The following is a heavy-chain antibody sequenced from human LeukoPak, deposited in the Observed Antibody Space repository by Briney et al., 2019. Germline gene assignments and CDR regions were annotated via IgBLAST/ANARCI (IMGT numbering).Heavy chain of an antibody. V-gene: IGHV3-74*01. J-gene: IGHJ5*02. Sequence: GGSLRLSCAASGFTFRSYWMHWVRQAPGKGLVWVSRVSNDGSTINYADTVKGRFTISRDNVNNTLYLQMNSLRAEDTAVYYCAPNWFDPWGQGTQVTVSS. CDR3: APNWFDP. CDR1: GFTFRSYW. CDR2: VSNDGSTI.